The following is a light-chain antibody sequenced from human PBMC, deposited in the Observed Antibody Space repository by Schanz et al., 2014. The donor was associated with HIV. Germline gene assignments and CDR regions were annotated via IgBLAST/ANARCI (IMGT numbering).Light chain of an antibody. V-gene: IGKV1-17*01. J-gene: IGKJ2*02. CDR2: AAS. Sequence: DIQLTQSPSSLSASVGDRVTITCRASQGIGNDLGWYQQKPGKAPKRLIYAASTLQSGVPSRFIGSGSGTEFTLTISSLQPEDFATYFCLQYDTDSWTFGQGTKLDIQ. CDR1: QGIGND. CDR3: LQYDTDSWT.